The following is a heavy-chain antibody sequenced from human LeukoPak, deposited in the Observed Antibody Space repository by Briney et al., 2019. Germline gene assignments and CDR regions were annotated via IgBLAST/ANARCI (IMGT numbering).Heavy chain of an antibody. CDR3: VRDRRYGSGSYYSGFYYGMDV. CDR1: GGSISSYY. CDR2: ISHSGSA. D-gene: IGHD3-10*01. V-gene: IGHV4-59*13. J-gene: IGHJ6*02. Sequence: PSETLSLTCTVSGGSISSYYWSWIRQPPGKGLEWIGYISHSGSADYNPSLKSRVAISIDTPKSQFSLNLTSVTAADTAVYYCVRDRRYGSGSYYSGFYYGMDVWGQGTTIIVSS.